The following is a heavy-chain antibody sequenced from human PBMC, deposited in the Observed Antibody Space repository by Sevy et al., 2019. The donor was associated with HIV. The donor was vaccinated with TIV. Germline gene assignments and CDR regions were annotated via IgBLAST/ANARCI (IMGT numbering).Heavy chain of an antibody. CDR3: ASEAYYYDSREENWFDP. D-gene: IGHD3-22*01. J-gene: IGHJ5*02. Sequence: GGSLRLSCKVSGFTFSVYTMHWVRQAPGKGLEWVSSISRTTTTYYADSVRGRFTISSANAKNSLSLEMNSLRDDDTAVYYCASEAYYYDSREENWFDPWGQGTLVTVSS. CDR1: GFTFSVYT. V-gene: IGHV3-48*02. CDR2: ISRTTTT.